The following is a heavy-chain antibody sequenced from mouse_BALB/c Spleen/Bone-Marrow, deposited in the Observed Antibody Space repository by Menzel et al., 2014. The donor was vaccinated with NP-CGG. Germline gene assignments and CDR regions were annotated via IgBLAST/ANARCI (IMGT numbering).Heavy chain of an antibody. V-gene: IGHV1-74*01. D-gene: IGHD2-2*01. Sequence: QVQLQQSGAELVRPGASVKLSCRASDYSFTSYWVNWVKQRPGQGLEWIGMIHPSDSETRLNQKFKDKATLTVDKSSSTAYMQLSSPTSEYSAVYYCARGGYDGWYFDVWGAGTTVTVSS. CDR1: DYSFTSYW. CDR2: IHPSDSET. J-gene: IGHJ1*01. CDR3: ARGGYDGWYFDV.